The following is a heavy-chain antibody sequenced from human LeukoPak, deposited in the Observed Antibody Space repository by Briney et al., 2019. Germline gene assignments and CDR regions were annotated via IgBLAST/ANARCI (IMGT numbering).Heavy chain of an antibody. CDR3: ARPPIYGDYYYFDY. CDR1: GGTFSSYA. D-gene: IGHD4-17*01. V-gene: IGHV1-69*13. Sequence: ASVKASFKASGGTFSSYAISWVRQAPGQGLEWMGGIIPIFGTANYAQKFQGRVTITADESTSTAYMELSSLRSEDTAVYYCARPPIYGDYYYFDYWGQGTLVTVSS. CDR2: IIPIFGTA. J-gene: IGHJ4*02.